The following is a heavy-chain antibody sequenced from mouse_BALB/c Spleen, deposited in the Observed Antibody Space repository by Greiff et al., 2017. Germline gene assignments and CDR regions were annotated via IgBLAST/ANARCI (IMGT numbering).Heavy chain of an antibody. Sequence: QVQLQQPGAELVKPGAPVKLSCKASGYTFTSYWMNWVKQRPGRGLEWIGRIDPSDSETHYNQKFKDKATLTVDKSSSTAYIQLSSLTSEDSAVYYCAGHDLDYGGQGTTLTVSS. D-gene: IGHD6-1*01. J-gene: IGHJ2*01. CDR1: GYTFTSYW. V-gene: IGHV1-69*02. CDR2: IDPSDSET. CDR3: AGHDLDY.